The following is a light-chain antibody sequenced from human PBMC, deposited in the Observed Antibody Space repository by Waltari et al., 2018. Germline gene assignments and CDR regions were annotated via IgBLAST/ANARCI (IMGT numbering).Light chain of an antibody. CDR1: ALPKHY. CDR2: KDT. CDR3: QSVDSTGSYVV. Sequence: YELTQTPSVSVSPGQTAKITCSGEALPKHYVYWYQKKPGQAPVLVILKDTERPAEVPERFSGSTSGTRVTLTISGAQAEDEADYYCQSVDSTGSYVVFGGGTKLTV. J-gene: IGLJ2*01. V-gene: IGLV3-25*03.